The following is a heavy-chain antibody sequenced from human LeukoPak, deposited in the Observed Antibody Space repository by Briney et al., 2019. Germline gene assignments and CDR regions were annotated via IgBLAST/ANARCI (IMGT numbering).Heavy chain of an antibody. Sequence: PGGSLRLSCAAPGFTFSIYTMNSVSDAPGEGRQWGSNVSASSDIHYSYSVKGRFTISRDNARISLYLQMNSLRDEDTAVYYCARDALHTAHFDYWGQGTLVTVSS. CDR1: GFTFSIYT. D-gene: IGHD5-18*01. J-gene: IGHJ4*02. CDR2: VSASSDI. V-gene: IGHV3-48*02. CDR3: ARDALHTAHFDY.